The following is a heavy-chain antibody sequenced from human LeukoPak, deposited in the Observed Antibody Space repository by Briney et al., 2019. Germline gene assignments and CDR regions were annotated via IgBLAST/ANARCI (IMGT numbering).Heavy chain of an antibody. CDR2: ISDIGSI. J-gene: IGHJ4*02. CDR3: AGHHPRNTVDF. CDR1: GGSISSYY. V-gene: IGHV4-59*08. Sequence: SETLSLTCTVSGGSISSYYRSWIRQPPGKGLEWIAYISDIGSINYNPSLKSRVTISLDTSKDQFSLKLSSVTAADTAVYYCAGHHPRNTVDFWGQGTLVTVSS. D-gene: IGHD2/OR15-2a*01.